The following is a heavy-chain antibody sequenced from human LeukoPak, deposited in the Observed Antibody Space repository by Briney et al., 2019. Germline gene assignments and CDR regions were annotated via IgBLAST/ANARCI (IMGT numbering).Heavy chain of an antibody. CDR3: ARTQFDP. V-gene: IGHV3-21*01. CDR1: GFNFNTYS. CDR2: ISRTSESI. Sequence: PGGSLRLSCAASGFNFNTYSMSWVRQAPGKGLEWVSIISRTSESIFYADSVKGRFTISRDNAKNSLYLQMNSLRAEDTAVYYCARTQFDPWGQGALVTVSS. J-gene: IGHJ5*02.